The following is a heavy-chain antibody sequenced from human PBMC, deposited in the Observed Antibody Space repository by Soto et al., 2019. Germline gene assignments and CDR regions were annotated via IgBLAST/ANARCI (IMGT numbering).Heavy chain of an antibody. CDR3: TSFLNYDFWSGHWYFDL. CDR1: GFTFSNAW. V-gene: IGHV3-15*01. CDR2: IKSKTDGGTT. Sequence: EVQLVESGGGLVKPGGSLRLSCAASGFTFSNAWMSWVRQAPGKGLEWVGRIKSKTDGGTTDYAAPVKGRFTISRDDSKNTLYLQMNSLKTEDTAVYYCTSFLNYDFWSGHWYFDLWGRGTLVTVSS. D-gene: IGHD3-3*01. J-gene: IGHJ2*01.